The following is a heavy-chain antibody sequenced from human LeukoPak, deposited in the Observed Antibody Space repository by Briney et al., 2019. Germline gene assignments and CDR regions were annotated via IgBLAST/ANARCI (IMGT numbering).Heavy chain of an antibody. CDR3: AIIAVAGKSDP. CDR1: GGTFSSYA. CDR2: IIPIFGTA. J-gene: IGHJ5*02. D-gene: IGHD6-19*01. V-gene: IGHV1-69*05. Sequence: AASVKVSCKASGGTFSSYAISWVRQAPGQGLEWTGRIIPIFGTANYAQKFQGRVTITTDESTSTAYMELSSLRSEDTAVYYCAIIAVAGKSDPWGQGTLVTVSS.